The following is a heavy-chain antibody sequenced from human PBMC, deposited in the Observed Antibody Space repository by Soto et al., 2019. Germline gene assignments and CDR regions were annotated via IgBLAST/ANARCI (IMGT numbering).Heavy chain of an antibody. CDR1: GFTFTSHV. J-gene: IGHJ4*02. Sequence: EVQVLESGGGLVQPGGSLRLSCAASGFTFTSHVMSWVRQAPGKGLEWVSSIGGSGGSTYYADSVKGRFTVSRDNSKSTQYLQMHSLRVEDTAVYYCAKGWGDGWGQGTLVTVSS. D-gene: IGHD3-16*01. V-gene: IGHV3-23*01. CDR2: IGGSGGST. CDR3: AKGWGDG.